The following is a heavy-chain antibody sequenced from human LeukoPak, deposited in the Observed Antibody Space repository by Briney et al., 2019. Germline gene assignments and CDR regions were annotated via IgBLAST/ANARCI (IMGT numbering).Heavy chain of an antibody. J-gene: IGHJ6*02. V-gene: IGHV4-31*03. D-gene: IGHD3-10*01. CDR1: GGSISSGGYY. CDR2: IYYSGST. CDR3: ARVRGPRGGYYYYGMDV. Sequence: SETLSLTCTVSGGSISSGGYYWSWIRQHPGKGLEWIGYIYYSGSTYYNPSLKSRVTISVDTSKNQFSLKLSSVTAADTAVYYCARVRGPRGGYYYYGMDVWGQGTTVTVSS.